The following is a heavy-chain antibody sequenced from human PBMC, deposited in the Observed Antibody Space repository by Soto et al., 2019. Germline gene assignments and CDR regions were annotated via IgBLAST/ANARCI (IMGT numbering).Heavy chain of an antibody. CDR3: ASMIFGVVNDYSYYGIDV. V-gene: IGHV3-48*03. D-gene: IGHD3-3*01. J-gene: IGHJ6*02. Sequence: LRLSCAASGFSFSSYEMNYVRQAPGKGLEWVSYISSSGTTINYAGSVKGRFTISRDNAKNSLYLQMNSLRAEDTAVYYCASMIFGVVNDYSYYGIDVWGQGTTVTVSS. CDR1: GFSFSSYE. CDR2: ISSSGTTI.